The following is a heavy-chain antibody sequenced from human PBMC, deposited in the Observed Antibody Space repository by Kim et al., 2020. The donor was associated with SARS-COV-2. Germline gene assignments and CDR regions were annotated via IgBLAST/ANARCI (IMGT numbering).Heavy chain of an antibody. Sequence: GGSLRLSCAASGFTFSSYGMHWVRQAPGQGLEWAAVIWYDGSNKYYADSVKGRFTISRDNSKNTLYLQMNSLRAEDTAVYYCARDLGFSSDGSGYWGQGTLVTLSS. V-gene: IGHV3-33*01. J-gene: IGHJ4*02. CDR2: IWYDGSNK. CDR1: GFTFSSYG. D-gene: IGHD6-19*01. CDR3: ARDLGFSSDGSGY.